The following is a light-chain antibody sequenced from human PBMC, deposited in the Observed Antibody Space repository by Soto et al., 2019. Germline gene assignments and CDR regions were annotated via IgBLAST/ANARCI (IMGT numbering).Light chain of an antibody. Sequence: EIVLTQSPGTLSLSPGERATPSRRASQSVSSSYLAWYQQKPGQAPRLLIYDASSRATGIPDRFSGSGSGTDFTLTISRLEPEDFAVYYCQQYGSSSITFGQGTRLEIK. CDR3: QQYGSSSIT. CDR2: DAS. J-gene: IGKJ5*01. V-gene: IGKV3-20*01. CDR1: QSVSSSY.